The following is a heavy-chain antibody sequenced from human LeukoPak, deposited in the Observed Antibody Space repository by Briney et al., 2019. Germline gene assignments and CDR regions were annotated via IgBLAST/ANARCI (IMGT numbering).Heavy chain of an antibody. V-gene: IGHV3-23*01. CDR3: AKDLDYYDSSGYSIFDY. J-gene: IGHJ4*02. CDR1: GFTFSSYA. Sequence: PGGSLRLSCAASGFTFSSYAMSWVRQAPGKGLEWVSAISGSGGSTYYADSVKGRSTISRDNSKNTLYLQMNSLRAEDTAVYYCAKDLDYYDSSGYSIFDYWGQGTLVTVSS. CDR2: ISGSGGST. D-gene: IGHD3-22*01.